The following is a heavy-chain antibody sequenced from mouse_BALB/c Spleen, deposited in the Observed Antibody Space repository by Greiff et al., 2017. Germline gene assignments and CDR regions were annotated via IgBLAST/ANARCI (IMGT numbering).Heavy chain of an antibody. Sequence: VQLQQSGAELMKSGASVKISCKATGYTFSSYWIEWVKQRPGHGLEWIGEILPGSGSTNYNEKFKGKATFTADTSSNTAYMQLSSLTSEDSAVYYCARWLLRFAYWGQGTLVTVSA. CDR1: GYTFSSYW. CDR3: ARWLLRFAY. V-gene: IGHV1-9*01. J-gene: IGHJ3*01. CDR2: ILPGSGST. D-gene: IGHD2-3*01.